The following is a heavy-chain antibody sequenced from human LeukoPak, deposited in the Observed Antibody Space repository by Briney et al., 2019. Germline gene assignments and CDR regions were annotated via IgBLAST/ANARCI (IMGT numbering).Heavy chain of an antibody. D-gene: IGHD3-9*01. V-gene: IGHV1-46*01. CDR1: GYTFTSYY. Sequence: ASVKVSCKASGYTFTSYYMHWVRQAPGQGLEWMGIINPSGGSTSYAQKFQGRVTMTRDMSTSTVYMELSSLRSEDTAVYYCARLGPLNVLRYFDWLLSPFDYWGQGTLVTVSS. J-gene: IGHJ4*02. CDR2: INPSGGST. CDR3: ARLGPLNVLRYFDWLLSPFDY.